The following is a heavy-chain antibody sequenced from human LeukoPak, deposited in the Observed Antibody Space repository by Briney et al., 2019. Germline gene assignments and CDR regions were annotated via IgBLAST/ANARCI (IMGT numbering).Heavy chain of an antibody. D-gene: IGHD3-10*01. J-gene: IGHJ6*02. CDR3: ARVGYNYGSGSYPKYYYYGMDV. CDR1: GYTFTSYG. V-gene: IGHV1-18*01. Sequence: GASVKVSCKASGYTFTSYGISWVRQAPGQGLEWMGWISAYNGNTNYAQKFQGRVTMTTDTSTSTVYMELRSLRSDDTAVYYCARVGYNYGSGSYPKYYYYGMDVWGQGTTVTVSS. CDR2: ISAYNGNT.